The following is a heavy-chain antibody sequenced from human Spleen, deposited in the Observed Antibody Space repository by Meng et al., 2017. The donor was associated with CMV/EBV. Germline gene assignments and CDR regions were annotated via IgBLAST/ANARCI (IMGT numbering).Heavy chain of an antibody. CDR1: GFTFSDYG. Sequence: GESLKISCAASGFTFSDYGMHWVRQAPGKGLEWVAVVSHHGRNKYYADSVKGRFTISRDNSKNTLYLHMNSLRAEDTAVYYCARAGGDYCSSTSCYPPYYFDYWGQGTLVTVSS. CDR3: ARAGGDYCSSTSCYPPYYFDY. J-gene: IGHJ4*02. CDR2: VSHHGRNK. D-gene: IGHD2-2*01. V-gene: IGHV3-30*12.